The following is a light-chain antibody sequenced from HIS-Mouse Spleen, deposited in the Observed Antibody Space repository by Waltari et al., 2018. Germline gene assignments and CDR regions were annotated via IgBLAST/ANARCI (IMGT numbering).Light chain of an antibody. V-gene: IGLV3-10*01. J-gene: IGLJ2*01. Sequence: SYELTQPPSVSVSPGQTARIPYPGAALPQKYAYWYQQKSGQAPVLVIYEDSKRPSGIPERFSGSSSGTMATLTISGAQVEDEADYYCYSTDSSGNHRVFGGGTKLTVL. CDR3: YSTDSSGNHRV. CDR2: EDS. CDR1: ALPQKY.